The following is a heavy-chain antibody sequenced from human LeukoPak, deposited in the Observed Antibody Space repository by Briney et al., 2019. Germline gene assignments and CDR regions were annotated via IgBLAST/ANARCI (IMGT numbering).Heavy chain of an antibody. V-gene: IGHV1-2*06. D-gene: IGHD2-8*01. CDR3: ARGIRNIVLMVYAIGY. CDR1: GYTFTGYY. CDR2: INPNSGGT. Sequence: ASVKVSCTASGYTFTGYYMHWVRQAPGQGLEWMGRINPNSGGTNYAQKFQGRVTMTRDTSISTAYMELSRLRSDDTAVYYCARGIRNIVLMVYAIGYWGQGTLATVSS. J-gene: IGHJ4*02.